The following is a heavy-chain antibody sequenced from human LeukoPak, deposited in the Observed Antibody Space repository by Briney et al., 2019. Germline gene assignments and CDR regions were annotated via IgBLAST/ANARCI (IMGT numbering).Heavy chain of an antibody. CDR2: ISYDGSNK. J-gene: IGHJ4*02. D-gene: IGHD6-13*01. Sequence: GGSLRLSCAASGFTFSSYAMHWVRQAPGKGLEWVAVISYDGSNKYYADSVKGRFTISRDNSKSTLYLQMNSLRAEDTAVYYCARVYSDSSSWYYFDYWGQGTLVTVSS. V-gene: IGHV3-30*04. CDR1: GFTFSSYA. CDR3: ARVYSDSSSWYYFDY.